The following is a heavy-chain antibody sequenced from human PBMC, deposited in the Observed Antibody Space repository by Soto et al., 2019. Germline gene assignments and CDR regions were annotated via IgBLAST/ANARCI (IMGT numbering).Heavy chain of an antibody. J-gene: IGHJ3*02. CDR2: INAGNGNT. CDR1: GYTFTSYA. V-gene: IGHV1-3*01. CDR3: ARVRIAVAPDAFDI. D-gene: IGHD6-19*01. Sequence: GASVKVSCKASGYTFTSYAMHWVRQAPGQRLEWMGWINAGNGNTKYSQKFQGRVTITRDTSASTAYMELSSQRSEDTAVYYCARVRIAVAPDAFDIWGQGTMVNVSS.